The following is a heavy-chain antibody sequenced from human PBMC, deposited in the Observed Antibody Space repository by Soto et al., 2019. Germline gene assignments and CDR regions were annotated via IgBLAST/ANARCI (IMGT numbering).Heavy chain of an antibody. CDR2: IYYSGST. J-gene: IGHJ6*02. CDR3: ARSPRQLVQYYGMDV. CDR1: GGSISSSSYY. V-gene: IGHV4-39*01. Sequence: SETLSLTCTVSGGSISSSSYYWGWIRQPPGKGLEWIGSIYYSGSTYYNPSLKSRVTISVDTSKNQFSLKLSSVTAADTAVYYCARSPRQLVQYYGMDVWGQGTTVTVSS. D-gene: IGHD6-13*01.